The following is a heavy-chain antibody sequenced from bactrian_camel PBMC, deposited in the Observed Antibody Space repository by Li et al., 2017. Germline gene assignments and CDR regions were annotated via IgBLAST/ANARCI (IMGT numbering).Heavy chain of an antibody. CDR1: GFTFSSYW. Sequence: QLVESGGGLVQPGGSLRLSCAASGFTFSSYWMYWVRQAPGKGLEWVAGINGGGGTTYYADSVKGRFTISRDNAKNMVYLEMNSLNPEDTAMYYCAADPARLCAIGSSLRYWGQGTQVTVS. CDR3: AADPARLCAIGSSLRY. D-gene: IGHD1*01. CDR2: INGGGGTT. V-gene: IGHV3S25*01. J-gene: IGHJ4*01.